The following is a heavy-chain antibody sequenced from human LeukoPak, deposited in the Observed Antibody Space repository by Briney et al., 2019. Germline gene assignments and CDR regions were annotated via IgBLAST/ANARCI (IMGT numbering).Heavy chain of an antibody. CDR2: INHSGST. CDR3: ARGGDIVVLTPAKPGRYFDL. CDR1: GGSFSGYY. J-gene: IGHJ2*01. Sequence: SETLSLTCAVYGGSFSGYYWSWIRQPPGKGLEWVGEINHSGSTNYNPSLKSRVTISVDTSKNQFSLKLSSVTAADTAVYYCARGGDIVVLTPAKPGRYFDLWGRGTLVTVSS. D-gene: IGHD2-21*01. V-gene: IGHV4-34*01.